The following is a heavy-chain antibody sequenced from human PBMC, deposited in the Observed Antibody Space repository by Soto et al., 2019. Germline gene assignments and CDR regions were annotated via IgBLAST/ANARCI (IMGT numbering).Heavy chain of an antibody. V-gene: IGHV3-30*18. Sequence: QVQLVESGGGVVQPGRSLRLSCAASGFTFSSFGMHWVRQAPGKGLEWVAVASYDGSYKYYADSVKGRFTISRDNSKNTLYLQMNSLRAEDTAVYYGAKERSGVATPPDFDYWGQGTLVTVSS. CDR3: AKERSGVATPPDFDY. CDR2: ASYDGSYK. D-gene: IGHD5-12*01. J-gene: IGHJ4*02. CDR1: GFTFSSFG.